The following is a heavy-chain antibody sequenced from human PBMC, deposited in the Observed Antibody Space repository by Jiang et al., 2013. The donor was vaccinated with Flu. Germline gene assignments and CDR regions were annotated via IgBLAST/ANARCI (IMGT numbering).Heavy chain of an antibody. CDR2: IDPSDSYT. CDR3: ARHRPIVVVTANYFVTFHYGMDV. D-gene: IGHD2-21*02. V-gene: IGHV5-10-1*03. CDR1: GYSFTSYW. J-gene: IGHJ6*02. Sequence: VQLVESGAEVKKPGESLRISCKGSGYSFTSYWISWVRQMPGKGLEWMGRIDPSDSYTNYSPSFQGHVTISADKSISTAYLQWSSLKASDTAMYYCARHRPIVVVTANYFVTFHYGMDVWGQGTTVTVSS.